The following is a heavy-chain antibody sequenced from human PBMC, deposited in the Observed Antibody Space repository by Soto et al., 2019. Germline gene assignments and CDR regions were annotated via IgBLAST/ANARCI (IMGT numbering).Heavy chain of an antibody. CDR1: GGSISSTGYF. D-gene: IGHD1-26*01. CDR2: IFYSGST. J-gene: IGHJ4*02. Sequence: QVQLQESGPGLVKPSQTLSLTCTVSGGSISSTGYFWTWIRQHPGKGLEWIGYIFYSGSTFHNPSLKSRVTISVDTSKNHFSLELSSVTAADTAVYYCAREAGSGDYFDYWGQGTLVTGSS. CDR3: AREAGSGDYFDY. V-gene: IGHV4-31*03.